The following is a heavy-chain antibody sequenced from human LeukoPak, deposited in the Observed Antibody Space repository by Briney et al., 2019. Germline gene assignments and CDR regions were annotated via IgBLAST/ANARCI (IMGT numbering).Heavy chain of an antibody. D-gene: IGHD4-11*01. Sequence: ASVKASCKASGGTFSSYAISWVRQAPGQGLEWMGGIIPIFGTANYAQKFQGRVTITADESTSTAYMELSSLRSEDTAVYYCAKGLQEHYYYYYMDVWGKGTTVTVSS. CDR3: AKGLQEHYYYYYMDV. V-gene: IGHV1-69*13. J-gene: IGHJ6*03. CDR1: GGTFSSYA. CDR2: IIPIFGTA.